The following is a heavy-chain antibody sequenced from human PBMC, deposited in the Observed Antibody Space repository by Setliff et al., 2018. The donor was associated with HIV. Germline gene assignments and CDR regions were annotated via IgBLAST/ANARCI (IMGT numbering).Heavy chain of an antibody. D-gene: IGHD6-19*01. J-gene: IGHJ3*02. Sequence: GESLKISCTGSGHSITNNWIAWVRQMPGKGPEWMGIIYIADSDIRYSPSFEGHITISADKSRNTAYLQWSSLRASDTAMYYCARSGKAVGSAGLGTFDIWGQGTMVTVSS. CDR1: GHSITNNW. CDR2: IYIADSDI. V-gene: IGHV5-51*01. CDR3: ARSGKAVGSAGLGTFDI.